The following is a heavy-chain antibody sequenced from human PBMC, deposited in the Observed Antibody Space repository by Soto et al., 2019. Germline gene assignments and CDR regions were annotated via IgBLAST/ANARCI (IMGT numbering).Heavy chain of an antibody. J-gene: IGHJ4*02. CDR3: ARLIGTYGRRHYFDY. CDR2: ISSSGSTI. Sequence: EVHLVESGGGLVQPGGSLRLSCAASGFTFSSYEMTWVRQVAGKGLELVSYISSSGSTIHYADSVRGRFTIYRDNAKRSLYLEMNSLRPEDTAVYYCARLIGTYGRRHYFDYWGQGTLVTVSS. CDR1: GFTFSSYE. D-gene: IGHD3-16*01. V-gene: IGHV3-48*03.